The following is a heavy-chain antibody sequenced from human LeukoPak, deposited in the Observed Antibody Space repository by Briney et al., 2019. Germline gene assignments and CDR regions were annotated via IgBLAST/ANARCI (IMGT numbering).Heavy chain of an antibody. J-gene: IGHJ4*02. CDR1: GFTFSDYY. D-gene: IGHD3-10*01. CDR2: IRFDGSNK. CDR3: AGDFDY. Sequence: GGSLRLSCAASGFTFSDYYMSWIRQAPGKGLEWVSFIRFDGSNKDYADSVKGRFTISRDNSKDTLYLQMNSLRAEDTAVYYCAGDFDYWGQGTLVTVSS. V-gene: IGHV3-30*02.